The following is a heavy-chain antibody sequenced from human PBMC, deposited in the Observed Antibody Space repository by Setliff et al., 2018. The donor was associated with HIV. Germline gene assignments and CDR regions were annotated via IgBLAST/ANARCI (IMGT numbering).Heavy chain of an antibody. CDR1: SYSISGGYY. CDR2: IYYSGST. Sequence: SQSLSLSFAVSSYSISGGYYWGWIRQPPGKGLEWIGSIYYSGSTYYNPSLKSRIIMSVDTSKNQFSLKLYSVTAAEAAVYYCATSRVVVLRFDPWGQGTLVTVSS. D-gene: IGHD3-22*01. V-gene: IGHV4-38-2*01. CDR3: ATSRVVVLRFDP. J-gene: IGHJ5*02.